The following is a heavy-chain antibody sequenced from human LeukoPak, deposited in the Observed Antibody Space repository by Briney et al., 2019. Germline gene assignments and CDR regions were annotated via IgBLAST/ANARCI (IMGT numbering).Heavy chain of an antibody. CDR1: GFTFSYYS. D-gene: IGHD6-13*01. Sequence: GGSLRLSCAAAGFTFSYYSMNWVRQAPGRGLEWVSCISSSSSLIFYSDSVRGRFTISRDNAKNLLYLHMNSLRVEDTAVYYCAKVDRGDYSSSPVPYYNYYMNVWGKGTTVTVSS. CDR3: AKVDRGDYSSSPVPYYNYYMNV. V-gene: IGHV3-21*01. J-gene: IGHJ6*03. CDR2: ISSSSSLI.